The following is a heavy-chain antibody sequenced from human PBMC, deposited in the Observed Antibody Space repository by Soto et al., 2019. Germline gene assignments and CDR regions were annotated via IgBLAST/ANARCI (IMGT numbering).Heavy chain of an antibody. CDR3: AKDAPGSGWLSDY. D-gene: IGHD3-22*01. V-gene: IGHV3-23*01. J-gene: IGHJ4*02. CDR2: IGGSGGDT. Sequence: PGGSLRLSCAASGFTFTIYAMSWVRQAPGKGLEWVSTIGGSGGDTSYADIVRGRFTISRDNSQNMLYLQMNSLRAEDTAVYYCAKDAPGSGWLSDYWGQGTLVTVSS. CDR1: GFTFTIYA.